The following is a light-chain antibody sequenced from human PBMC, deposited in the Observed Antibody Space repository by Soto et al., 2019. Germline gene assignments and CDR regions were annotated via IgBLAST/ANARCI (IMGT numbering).Light chain of an antibody. Sequence: IRMTQSPSSFSASTGDRVTITCRASQGISSYLAWYQQKPGKAPKLLIYAASTLQSGVPSRFSGGGSGTDFTLTISCLQFEDFATYYCQQYYSYPLPFGGGTRVNIK. J-gene: IGKJ4*01. CDR3: QQYYSYPLP. CDR1: QGISSY. V-gene: IGKV1-8*01. CDR2: AAS.